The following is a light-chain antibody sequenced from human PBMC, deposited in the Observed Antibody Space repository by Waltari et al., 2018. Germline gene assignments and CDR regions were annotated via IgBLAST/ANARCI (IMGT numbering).Light chain of an antibody. V-gene: IGKV2-28*01. CDR2: ETS. CDR1: QSLVFSNGINY. Sequence: EIVVTQSPLSLPVTPGEPASIPCRSSQSLVFSNGINYLDWYLQKPGQSPQLLIYETSNRASGVPDRFSGSGSGTDFTLKISRVETEDVGIYYCMQALQAPYTFGQGTKLEIK. J-gene: IGKJ2*01. CDR3: MQALQAPYT.